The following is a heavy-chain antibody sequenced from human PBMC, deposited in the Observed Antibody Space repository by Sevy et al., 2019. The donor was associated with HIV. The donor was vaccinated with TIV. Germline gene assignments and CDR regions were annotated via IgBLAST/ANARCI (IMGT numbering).Heavy chain of an antibody. CDR3: ARRDYYGYSDS. CDR1: GGSISSSNYY. D-gene: IGHD3-3*01. CDR2: IYYSGSA. J-gene: IGHJ4*02. V-gene: IGHV4-39*01. Sequence: SETLSLTCTVSGGSISSSNYYWGWIRQPPGKGQEWIGTIYYSGSAYYNSSLKSRVTIFIDTSNIQFSLRLSSVTAADTAVYYCARRDYYGYSDSWGQGTLVTVSS.